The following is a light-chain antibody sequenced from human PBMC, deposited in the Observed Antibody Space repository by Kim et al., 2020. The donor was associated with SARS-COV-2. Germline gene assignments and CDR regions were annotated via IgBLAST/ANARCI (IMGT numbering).Light chain of an antibody. Sequence: LSPGERSTLSCRASQTINSYLTWYQQKPGQAPRLLIYDASNRATGIPARFSGSGSGTDFTLTISSLEPEDFALYYCQQRSNWPLTFGGGTKVDIK. J-gene: IGKJ4*01. CDR3: QQRSNWPLT. CDR1: QTINSY. V-gene: IGKV3-11*01. CDR2: DAS.